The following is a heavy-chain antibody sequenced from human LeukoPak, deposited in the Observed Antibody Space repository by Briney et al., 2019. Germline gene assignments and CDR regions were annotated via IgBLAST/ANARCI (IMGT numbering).Heavy chain of an antibody. D-gene: IGHD3-22*01. CDR3: ARDTTYYYDSSGYGTFDY. J-gene: IGHJ4*02. CDR1: GGSISSYY. Sequence: SETLSLTCTVSGGSISSYYWNWIRQPAGKGLEWLGRFYSGGSANYNPSLKSRVTMSVDTSKNQFSLKLSSVTAADTAVYYCARDTTYYYDSSGYGTFDYWGQGTLVTVSS. CDR2: FYSGGSA. V-gene: IGHV4-4*07.